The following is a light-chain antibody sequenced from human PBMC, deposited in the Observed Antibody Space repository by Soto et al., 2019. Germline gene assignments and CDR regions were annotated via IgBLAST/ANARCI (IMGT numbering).Light chain of an antibody. J-gene: IGKJ5*01. V-gene: IGKV1-5*03. CDR1: QTISSW. CDR3: QHYNSYSIT. Sequence: DIQMTQPPSTLSGSVGDRVTISCRASQTISSWLAWYQQKPGKAPKLLIYKASTLKSGVPSGFSGSASGTEFTLTICSLQPDDFATYYCQHYNSYSITFGQGTRLEIK. CDR2: KAS.